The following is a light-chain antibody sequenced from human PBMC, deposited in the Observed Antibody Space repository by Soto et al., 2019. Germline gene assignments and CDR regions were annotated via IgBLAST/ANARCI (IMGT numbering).Light chain of an antibody. J-gene: IGLJ1*01. CDR2: EVS. CDR3: SSYTRRTTLVV. CDR1: SSDVGGYNY. V-gene: IGLV2-14*01. Sequence: QSALTQPASVSGSPGQSITISCTGTSSDVGGYNYVSWYQQHPGKAPKLMIYEVSNRPSGVSNRFSGSKSGNTASLTISGLQAEDEADYYCSSYTRRTTLVVLGTGTKLTVL.